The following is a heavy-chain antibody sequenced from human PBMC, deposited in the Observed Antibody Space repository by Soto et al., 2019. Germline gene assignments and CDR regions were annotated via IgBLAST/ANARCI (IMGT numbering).Heavy chain of an antibody. CDR3: ARDLGLAGYGYFDQ. Sequence: QVQLVESGGGVVQPGRSLRLSCAASGFIFSNYGMHWVRQAPGKGLEWVALIWYDGSNKYYADSVKGRFTISRDNSKNTLYLQMNTLRVEDTALYYCARDLGLAGYGYFDQWGQGSLVTVSS. D-gene: IGHD5-12*01. CDR2: IWYDGSNK. J-gene: IGHJ4*02. CDR1: GFIFSNYG. V-gene: IGHV3-33*01.